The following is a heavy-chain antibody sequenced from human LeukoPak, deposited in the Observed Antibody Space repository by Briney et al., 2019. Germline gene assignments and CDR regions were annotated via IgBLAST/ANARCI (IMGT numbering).Heavy chain of an antibody. CDR1: GGSISSGGYY. J-gene: IGHJ6*02. D-gene: IGHD3-22*01. CDR3: ARDQVSSGYLYYYGMDV. Sequence: SSQTLSLTCTVSGGSISSGGYYWSWIRQHPGKGLEWTGYIYYSGSTYYNPSLKSRVTISVDTSKNQFSLKLSSVTAADTAVYYCARDQVSSGYLYYYGMDVWGQGTTVTVSS. CDR2: IYYSGST. V-gene: IGHV4-31*03.